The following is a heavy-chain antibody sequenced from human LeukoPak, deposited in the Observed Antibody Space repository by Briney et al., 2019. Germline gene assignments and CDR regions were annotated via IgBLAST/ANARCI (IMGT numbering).Heavy chain of an antibody. CDR3: ARDSYQLLYTHPDY. D-gene: IGHD2-2*02. CDR1: GFTFSSYA. V-gene: IGHV3-30-3*01. J-gene: IGHJ4*02. Sequence: PGGSLRLSCAASGFTFSSYAMHWVRQVPGKGLEWVAVISYDGSNKYYADSVKGRFTISRDNSKNTLYLQMNSLRAEDTAVYYCARDSYQLLYTHPDYWGQGTLVTVSS. CDR2: ISYDGSNK.